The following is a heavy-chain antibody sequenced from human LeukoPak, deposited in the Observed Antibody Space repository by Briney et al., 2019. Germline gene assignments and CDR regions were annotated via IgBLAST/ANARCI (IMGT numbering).Heavy chain of an antibody. CDR3: AKEGESGYSGGFDH. V-gene: IGHV3-30*04. CDR1: GFTFSSYA. CDR2: TSADDSDK. Sequence: GRSLRLSCAASGFTFSSYAMHWVRQAPGKGLEWMAFTSADDSDKYYADSVKGRFTISRDNSKNTLYLQLNSLSAEDTAMYYCAKEGESGYSGGFDHWGQGTLVTVSS. D-gene: IGHD3-3*01. J-gene: IGHJ4*02.